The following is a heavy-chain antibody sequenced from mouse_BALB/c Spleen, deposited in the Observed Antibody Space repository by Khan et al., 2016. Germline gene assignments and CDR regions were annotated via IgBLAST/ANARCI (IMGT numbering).Heavy chain of an antibody. D-gene: IGHD2-4*01. CDR1: GFNIKDTY. V-gene: IGHV14-3*02. CDR3: ATSPYDYGLGFAY. CDR2: IDPENGNT. J-gene: IGHJ3*01. Sequence: VQLQQPGAELVKPGASVKLSCTASGFNIKDTYMHWVKQRPEQGLEWIGRIDPENGNTKYDTKFQGKATITADTSSKIDYLQTSSLTSEDTAVYYGATSPYDYGLGFAYCGQGTPVAVSA.